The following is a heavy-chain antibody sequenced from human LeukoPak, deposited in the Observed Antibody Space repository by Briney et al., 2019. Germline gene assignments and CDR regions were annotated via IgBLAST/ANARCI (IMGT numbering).Heavy chain of an antibody. CDR1: GGSISSYY. CDR2: IYYSGST. Sequence: SETLSLTCTVSGGSISSYYWSWIRQPPGKGLEWTGYIYYSGSTYYNPSLKSRVTISVDTSKNQFSLKLSSVTAADTAVYYCARAPEYGLYYFDYWGQGTLVTVSS. CDR3: ARAPEYGLYYFDY. D-gene: IGHD1-14*01. J-gene: IGHJ4*02. V-gene: IGHV4-59*12.